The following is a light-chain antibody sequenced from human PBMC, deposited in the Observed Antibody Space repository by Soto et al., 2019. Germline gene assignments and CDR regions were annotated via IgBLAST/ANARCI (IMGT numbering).Light chain of an antibody. Sequence: DIQMTQSPSSLSASVGDRVTITCRASQGISTYLVWYQQRQGRAPKLLIYDASSLVSGVPSRFSGSGSGTAFILTISSLQPEDFATYYCQQSYRTPYTFGQGTKLETK. J-gene: IGKJ2*01. CDR3: QQSYRTPYT. CDR2: DAS. CDR1: QGISTY. V-gene: IGKV1-39*01.